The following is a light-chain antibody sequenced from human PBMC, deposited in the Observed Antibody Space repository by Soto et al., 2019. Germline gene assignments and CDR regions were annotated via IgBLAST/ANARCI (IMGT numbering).Light chain of an antibody. V-gene: IGKV1-39*01. CDR1: QSISSY. J-gene: IGKJ2*01. CDR3: QQYDSYPYT. Sequence: DIQMTQSPSSLSASLGDRVTITCRASQSISSYLNWYQQKPGKAPKLLIYAASSLQSGVPSRFSGSGSGTDFTLTISSLQPDDFATYYCQQYDSYPYTFGQGTKVDIK. CDR2: AAS.